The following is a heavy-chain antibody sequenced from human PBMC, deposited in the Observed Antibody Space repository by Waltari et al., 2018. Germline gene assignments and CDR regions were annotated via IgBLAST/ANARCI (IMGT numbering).Heavy chain of an antibody. J-gene: IGHJ4*02. Sequence: QVQLVQSGAEAKKPGDSVKVSCKVSGNTLTELSMHWVRQAPGKGLEWMGGFDPEDGETIYAQAFQGRVTVTEDTSTDTAYMEVSSLRSEDTAVYYCATSPIALFGTLYWGQGTLVTVSS. CDR3: ATSPIALFGTLY. CDR1: GNTLTELS. CDR2: FDPEDGET. D-gene: IGHD6-13*01. V-gene: IGHV1-24*01.